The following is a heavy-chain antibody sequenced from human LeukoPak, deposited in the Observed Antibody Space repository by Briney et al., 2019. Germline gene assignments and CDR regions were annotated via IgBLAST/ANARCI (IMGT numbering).Heavy chain of an antibody. J-gene: IGHJ4*02. Sequence: ASVKVSCKASGGTFSSYAISWVRQAPGQGLEWMGRIIPILGIANYAQKFQGRVTITADKSTSTAYMELSSLRSEDTAVYYCARGNYATAIRAPFDYWGQGTLVTVSS. V-gene: IGHV1-69*04. CDR3: ARGNYATAIRAPFDY. CDR1: GGTFSSYA. D-gene: IGHD2-2*02. CDR2: IIPILGIA.